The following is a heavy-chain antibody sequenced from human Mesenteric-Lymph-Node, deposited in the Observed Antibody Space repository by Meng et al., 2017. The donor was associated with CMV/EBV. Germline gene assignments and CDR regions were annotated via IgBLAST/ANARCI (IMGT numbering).Heavy chain of an antibody. J-gene: IGHJ4*02. CDR2: IDPSEGYT. V-gene: IGHV1-46*01. D-gene: IGHD5-24*01. Sequence: ASVKVSCKAYGYTFTTNWIHWVRQAPGQGLEWMGVIDPSEGYTSYTQKFQGKVTTTRDTSTGTVYMELSSLRSEDTAVYYCAREGRDYYNSPRDYFDYWGQGTLVTVSS. CDR3: AREGRDYYNSPRDYFDY. CDR1: GYTFTTNW.